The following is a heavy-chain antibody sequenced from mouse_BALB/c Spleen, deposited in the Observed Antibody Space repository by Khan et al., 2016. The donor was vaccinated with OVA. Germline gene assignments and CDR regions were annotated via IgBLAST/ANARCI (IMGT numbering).Heavy chain of an antibody. V-gene: IGHV1-7*01. Sequence: VKLMESGAELAKPGAPVKMSCKASGYTFTSYWMHWVKQRPGQGLEWIGYINPSAGYTDYNQKFKDKATLTADKSSSTAYMQLNSLTSEDSAVYYCARDRIDYWGQGTTLTVSS. CDR1: GYTFTSYW. CDR3: ARDRIDY. J-gene: IGHJ2*01. CDR2: INPSAGYT.